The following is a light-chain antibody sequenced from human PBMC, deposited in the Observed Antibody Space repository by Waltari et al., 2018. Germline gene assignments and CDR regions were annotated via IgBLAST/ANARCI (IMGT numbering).Light chain of an antibody. V-gene: IGKV1-16*01. J-gene: IGKJ2*01. CDR2: GAS. CDR1: QGIRSY. CDR3: QQYASYPYT. Sequence: DIQMTQSPSPLSASVGDRVTISCRAGQGIRSYLAWFQQKPGKAPESLIYGASTLQSGVASRFSGSGSGTDFTLTISSLQAEDSATYYCQQYASYPYTFGQGTKLEIK.